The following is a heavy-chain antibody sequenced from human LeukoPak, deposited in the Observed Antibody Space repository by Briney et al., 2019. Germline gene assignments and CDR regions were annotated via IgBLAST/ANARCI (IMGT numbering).Heavy chain of an antibody. CDR2: MYHDGDT. CDR3: ARGGVAPSGGPFFDY. V-gene: IGHV4-30-2*01. Sequence: SETLSLTCAASRGSISSGGYSWSWLRQLPGKGLEWIGYMYHDGDTYYNPSLKGRVTISVDRSKNQFSLKVSSVTAADTAVYYCARGGVAPSGGPFFDYWGQGTLVTVSS. J-gene: IGHJ4*02. CDR1: RGSISSGGYS. D-gene: IGHD3-10*01.